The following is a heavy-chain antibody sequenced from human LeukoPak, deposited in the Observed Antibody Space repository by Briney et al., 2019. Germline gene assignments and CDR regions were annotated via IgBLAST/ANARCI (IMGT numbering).Heavy chain of an antibody. V-gene: IGHV4-4*07. D-gene: IGHD6-19*01. CDR3: ARTTGFAVAGGYYFDY. CDR1: GDSMSRYY. CDR2: IYFGGGT. J-gene: IGHJ4*02. Sequence: PSETLSLTCNVSGDSMSRYYWSWIRQPAGKGLEWIGRIYFGGGTRYNPSLKSRVTMSVDTSKNRFSLNLSSVTAADTGVYYCARTTGFAVAGGYYFDYWGQGILVTVSS.